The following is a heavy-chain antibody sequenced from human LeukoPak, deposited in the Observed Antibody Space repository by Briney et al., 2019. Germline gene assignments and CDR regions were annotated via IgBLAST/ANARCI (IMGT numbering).Heavy chain of an antibody. Sequence: SETLSLTCAVYGGSFSGYYWVWIRQPPGKGLEWIGSIYHSGTTYSGSTYYNPSLKSRVTISLDTSKNQFSLKVGSVTAADTAVYYCAREDNTASNYWGQGTLVTVSS. CDR3: AREDNTASNY. V-gene: IGHV4-34*01. CDR1: GGSFSGYY. J-gene: IGHJ4*02. CDR2: IYHSGTTYSGST. D-gene: IGHD5-18*01.